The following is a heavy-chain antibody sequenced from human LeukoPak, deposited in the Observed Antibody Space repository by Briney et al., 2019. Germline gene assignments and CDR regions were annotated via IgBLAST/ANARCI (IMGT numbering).Heavy chain of an antibody. J-gene: IGHJ5*02. CDR1: GGTFSSYA. Sequence: GASVKVSCKASGGTFSSYAISWVRQAPGQGLEWMGRIIPILGIANYAQKFQGRVTITADKSTSTAYMELSSLRSEDTAVYYCARDPYDILTGYYRNWFDPWGKGTLVTVSS. V-gene: IGHV1-69*04. CDR3: ARDPYDILTGYYRNWFDP. CDR2: IIPILGIA. D-gene: IGHD3-9*01.